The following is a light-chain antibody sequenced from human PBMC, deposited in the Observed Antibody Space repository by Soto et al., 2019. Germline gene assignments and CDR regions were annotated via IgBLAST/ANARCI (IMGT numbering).Light chain of an antibody. CDR2: ENN. V-gene: IGLV1-51*02. J-gene: IGLJ1*01. CDR3: GTWDSSLSAYNYV. CDR1: SSNIGNNY. Sequence: SVVSHPATVCASPGQKDTLYCSGSSSNIGNNYVSWYQQLPGTAPKLLIYENNKRPSGIPDRFSGSKSGTSATLGITGLQTGDEADYYCGTWDSSLSAYNYVFGTGTKVTVL.